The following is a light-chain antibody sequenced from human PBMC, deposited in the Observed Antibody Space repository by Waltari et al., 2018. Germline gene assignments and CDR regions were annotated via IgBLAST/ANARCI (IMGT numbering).Light chain of an antibody. J-gene: IGLJ2*01. CDR2: DDN. V-gene: IGLV3-10*01. CDR1: ALPKKY. Sequence: SYELTQPPSVSVSPGQTARITCSGAALPKKYAFWYQQKSGQAPLLVIYDDNKRPFGIPERFSGSSSGTMATLTISGAQVEDEADYYCYSTDSTGNHVVFGGGTKLTVL. CDR3: YSTDSTGNHVV.